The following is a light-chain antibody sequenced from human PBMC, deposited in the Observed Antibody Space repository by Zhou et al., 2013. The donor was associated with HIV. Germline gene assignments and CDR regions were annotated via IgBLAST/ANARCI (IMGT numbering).Light chain of an antibody. J-gene: IGKJ3*01. Sequence: DIVMTQSPISLSVIPGEPASISCRSSQSLLDSNGYNFLDWYLQRPGQSPQLLIYLGSTRAPGVPDRFSGSGSGTDFTLKISRVEAEDVGVYYCMQALQTLGFTFGPGTKVDLK. CDR3: MQALQTLGFT. CDR1: QSLLDSNGYNF. CDR2: LGS. V-gene: IGKV2-28*01.